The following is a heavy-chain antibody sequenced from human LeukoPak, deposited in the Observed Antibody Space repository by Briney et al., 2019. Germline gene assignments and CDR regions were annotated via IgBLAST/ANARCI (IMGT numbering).Heavy chain of an antibody. Sequence: GGSLRLSCAASGFTFSSYWIHWVRQAPGKGVVWVSRINGDGGTSTYADSVRGRFTISRDNARNTVYLQMNSLRAEDTALYYCAKGYYYDSSGYFDYWGQGTLVTVSS. J-gene: IGHJ4*02. D-gene: IGHD3-22*01. CDR2: INGDGGTS. CDR3: AKGYYYDSSGYFDY. V-gene: IGHV3-74*01. CDR1: GFTFSSYW.